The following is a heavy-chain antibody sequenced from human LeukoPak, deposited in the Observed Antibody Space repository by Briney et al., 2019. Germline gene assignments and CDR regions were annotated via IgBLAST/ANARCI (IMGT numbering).Heavy chain of an antibody. CDR1: GFSFSTYS. D-gene: IGHD3-22*01. V-gene: IGHV3-21*01. CDR3: ARDGNYYDSSGPRGWFDP. J-gene: IGHJ5*02. CDR2: ISSSSSYI. Sequence: GGSLRLSCAASGFSFSTYSMNWVRQAPGKGLEWVSSISSSSSYIYYADSVKGRFTISRDNAKNSLYLQMNSLRAEDTAVYYCARDGNYYDSSGPRGWFDPWGQGTLVTVSS.